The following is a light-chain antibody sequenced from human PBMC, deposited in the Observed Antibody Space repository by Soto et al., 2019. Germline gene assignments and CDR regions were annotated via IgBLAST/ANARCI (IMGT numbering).Light chain of an antibody. CDR1: SSDVGNHNY. V-gene: IGLV2-14*01. J-gene: IGLJ1*01. CDR2: EVT. Sequence: QSALTQPASVSGYPGQSITISCTGSSSDVGNHNYVSWYQQHPGKAPKLMIYEVTSRPSGVSDRFSASKSGNTASLTISGLQAEDEADYYCSSYTSSTTLEVFGTGTKLTVL. CDR3: SSYTSSTTLEV.